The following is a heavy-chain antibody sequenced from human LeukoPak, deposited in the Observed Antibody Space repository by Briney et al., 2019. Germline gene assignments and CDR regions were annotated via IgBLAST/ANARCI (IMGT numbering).Heavy chain of an antibody. J-gene: IGHJ6*03. V-gene: IGHV4-30-4*08. Sequence: PSQTLSLTCTVSGGSISSGDYYWSWIRQPPGKGLEWIGYIYYSGSTYYNPSLKSRVTISVDTSKNQFSLKLSPVTAADTAVYYCARAPGYCSGGSCYYYYYYYYMDVWGKGTTVTVSS. CDR3: ARAPGYCSGGSCYYYYYYYYMDV. CDR1: GGSISSGDYY. D-gene: IGHD2-15*01. CDR2: IYYSGST.